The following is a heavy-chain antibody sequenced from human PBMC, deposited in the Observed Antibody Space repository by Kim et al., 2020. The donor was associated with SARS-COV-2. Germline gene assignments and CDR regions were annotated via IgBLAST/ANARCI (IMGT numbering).Heavy chain of an antibody. V-gene: IGHV3-21*01. CDR1: GFDFSDHV. Sequence: GGSLRLSCAASGFDFSDHVMHWVRQAPGKGLDWVSSISSDGTDKYYGDSAMGRFTISRDNAKKSLSLQINGLRSDDTAVYYCARRSEMELRQEYDYYYM. CDR2: ISSDGTDK. J-gene: IGHJ6*03. CDR3: ARRSEMELRQEYDYYYM. D-gene: IGHD1-7*01.